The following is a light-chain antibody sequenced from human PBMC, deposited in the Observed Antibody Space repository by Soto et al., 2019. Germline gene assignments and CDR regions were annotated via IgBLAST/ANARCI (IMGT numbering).Light chain of an antibody. V-gene: IGLV1-40*01. CDR3: QSYDSSLSGSVV. J-gene: IGLJ2*01. CDR1: SSNIGAGYD. Sequence: QPVLTQPPLVSGAPGQRVTISCTGSSSNIGAGYDVHWYQQLPGTAPKLLIFDNSNRPSGVPDRISGSRSGTSASLAITGLQAEDEADYYCQSYDSSLSGSVVFGGGTKLTVL. CDR2: DNS.